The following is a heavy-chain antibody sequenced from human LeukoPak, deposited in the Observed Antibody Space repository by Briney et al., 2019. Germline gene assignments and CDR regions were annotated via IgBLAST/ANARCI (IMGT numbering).Heavy chain of an antibody. D-gene: IGHD3-22*01. CDR1: GFTFSSYW. CDR3: VRNSYDSSGYYDY. V-gene: IGHV3-74*01. CDR2: IISDGSNT. Sequence: PGGSLRLSCAASGFTFSSYWMHWVRQAPGKGLVWVSRIISDGSNTTYADPVKGRFTISRDNAKNTLYLQMSSLRAEDTAVYYCVRNSYDSSGYYDYWGQGTLVTVSS. J-gene: IGHJ4*02.